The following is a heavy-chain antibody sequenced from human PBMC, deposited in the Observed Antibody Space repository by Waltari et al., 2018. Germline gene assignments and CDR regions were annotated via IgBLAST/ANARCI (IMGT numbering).Heavy chain of an antibody. V-gene: IGHV4-34*01. CDR2: INHSGST. J-gene: IGHJ6*03. CDR3: ARATSYSSSWYPYYYYMDV. CDR1: GGSFSGYY. Sequence: QVQLQQWGAGLLKPSETLSLTCAVYGGSFSGYYWSWIRQPPGKGLEWIGEINHSGSTNYNPSLKSRVTISVDTSKNQFSLKLSSVTAADTAVYYCARATSYSSSWYPYYYYMDVWGKGTTVTVSS. D-gene: IGHD6-13*01.